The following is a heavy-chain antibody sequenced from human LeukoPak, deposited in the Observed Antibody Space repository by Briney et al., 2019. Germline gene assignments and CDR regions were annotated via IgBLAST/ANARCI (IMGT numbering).Heavy chain of an antibody. V-gene: IGHV4-39*01. CDR2: IYYSRSA. CDR3: ARGLSMIVVVVHDWYFDL. J-gene: IGHJ2*01. CDR1: GGSISSSSYY. Sequence: SETLSLTCTVSGGSISSSSYYWGWIRQPPGKGLEWIGNIYYSRSAHYSPSLKSRVTISVDTSKNQFSLKLSSVTAADTAVYYCARGLSMIVVVVHDWYFDLWGRGTLVTVSS. D-gene: IGHD3-22*01.